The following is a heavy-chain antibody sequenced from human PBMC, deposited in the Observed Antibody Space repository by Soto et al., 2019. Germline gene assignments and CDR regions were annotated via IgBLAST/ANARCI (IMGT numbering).Heavy chain of an antibody. V-gene: IGHV1-8*01. J-gene: IGHJ5*02. Sequence: QVQLVQSGAEVKRPGASVKVSCKASGYTFTSYDINWVRQATGQGREWMGWVDPNSGNTGHAQKFQGRVTMTRDTSISTAYMELSSLRSEDTAVYYCARSRESGENSGFGPWGQGTLVTGSS. CDR1: GYTFTSYD. CDR2: VDPNSGNT. D-gene: IGHD5-12*01. CDR3: ARSRESGENSGFGP.